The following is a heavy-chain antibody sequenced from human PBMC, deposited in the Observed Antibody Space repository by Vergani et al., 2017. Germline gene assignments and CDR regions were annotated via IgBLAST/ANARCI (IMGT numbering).Heavy chain of an antibody. J-gene: IGHJ4*02. CDR2: ISSSSSYT. V-gene: IGHV3-11*06. Sequence: QVQLVESGGGLVKLGGSLRPSFAASGFTFSDYYMSWIRQAPGKGLEWVSYISSSSSYTNYADSVKGRFTISRDNAKNSLYLQMNSLRAEDTAVYYCARDLSDLDYWGQGTLVTVSS. CDR3: ARDLSDLDY. CDR1: GFTFSDYY.